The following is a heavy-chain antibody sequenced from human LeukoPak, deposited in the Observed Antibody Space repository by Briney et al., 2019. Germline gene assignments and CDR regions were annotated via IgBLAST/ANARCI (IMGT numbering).Heavy chain of an antibody. CDR1: GFTFSHYG. D-gene: IGHD4-23*01. Sequence: GESLRLSCAASGFTFSHYGMHWVRQAPGKGLEWVAVIWYDGSNEYYADSVKGQFTISRDNSKNTLYLQMNSLRAEDTAVYYCARGRGVDYGGNSGHFDYWGQGTLVTVSS. J-gene: IGHJ4*02. CDR2: IWYDGSNE. CDR3: ARGRGVDYGGNSGHFDY. V-gene: IGHV3-33*01.